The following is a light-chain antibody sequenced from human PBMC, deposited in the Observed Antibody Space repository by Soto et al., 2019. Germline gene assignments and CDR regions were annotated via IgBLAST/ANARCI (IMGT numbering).Light chain of an antibody. CDR2: AAI. Sequence: DIQMTQSPSSVSASIGDRVTITCRASQDTESWLAWFQQKPGEAPRLLIYAAISLHSGVPSRFSGAGSGTDFSLTISSLQPEDVATYFCQQGNSFPLTFGGGTKVQIK. CDR1: QDTESW. CDR3: QQGNSFPLT. V-gene: IGKV1-12*01. J-gene: IGKJ4*01.